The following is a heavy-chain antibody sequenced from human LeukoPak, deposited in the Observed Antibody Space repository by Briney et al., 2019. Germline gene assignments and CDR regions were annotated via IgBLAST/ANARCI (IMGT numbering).Heavy chain of an antibody. CDR2: IYYSGST. D-gene: IGHD3-10*01. J-gene: IGHJ4*02. V-gene: IGHV4-59*08. Sequence: PSETLSPTCTVSGGSISSYYWSWIRQPPGKGLEWIGYIYYSGSTNYNPSLKSRVTISADTSKNQFSLKLSSVTAADTAVYYCARQVTMVRGVRNFDYWGQGTLVTVSS. CDR1: GGSISSYY. CDR3: ARQVTMVRGVRNFDY.